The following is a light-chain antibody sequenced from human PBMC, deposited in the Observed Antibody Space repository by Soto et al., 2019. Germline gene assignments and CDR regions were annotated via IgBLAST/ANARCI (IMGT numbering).Light chain of an antibody. CDR2: GAS. Sequence: EIVMTQSPSTLAVSPGERATLSCRASQSVSSNLAWYQQKPGQAPRLLIYGASTRTTGIPARFSGSGSGTEFTLTISSLAPEDFEVYYCQQRSDSPWTFGQGTKVDIK. CDR1: QSVSSN. V-gene: IGKV3-15*01. CDR3: QQRSDSPWT. J-gene: IGKJ1*01.